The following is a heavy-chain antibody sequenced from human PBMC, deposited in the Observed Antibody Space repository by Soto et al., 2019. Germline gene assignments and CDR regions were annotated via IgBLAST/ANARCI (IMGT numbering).Heavy chain of an antibody. Sequence: SDTLYLTCAVYGGSFSGYYWSWIRQPPGKGLEWIGEINHSGSTNYNPSLKSRVTISVDTSKNQFSLKLSSVTAADTAVYYCARGLNSSSWYRRRTPSDYWGQGTLVTVSS. D-gene: IGHD6-13*01. CDR2: INHSGST. CDR1: GGSFSGYY. J-gene: IGHJ4*02. CDR3: ARGLNSSSWYRRRTPSDY. V-gene: IGHV4-34*01.